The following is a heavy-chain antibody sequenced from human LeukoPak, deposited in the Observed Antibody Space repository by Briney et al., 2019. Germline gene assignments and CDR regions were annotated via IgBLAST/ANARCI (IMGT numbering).Heavy chain of an antibody. CDR3: ARRSAAGTGTTNFDY. CDR2: IYPGDSDT. D-gene: IGHD6-13*01. V-gene: IGHV5-51*01. CDR1: GYSLTSYW. J-gene: IGHJ4*02. Sequence: GESLKISCKGSGYSLTSYWIGWVRQMPGTGLEWMGIIYPGDSDTRYSPSFQGQVTISADKSISTAYLQWSSLKASDTARYYCARRSAAGTGTTNFDYWGQGTLVTVSS.